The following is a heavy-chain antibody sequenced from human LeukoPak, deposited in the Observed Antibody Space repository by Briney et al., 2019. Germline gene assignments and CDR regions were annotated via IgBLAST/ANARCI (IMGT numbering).Heavy chain of an antibody. CDR1: GYTFSSYA. J-gene: IGHJ4*02. D-gene: IGHD3-3*01. Sequence: PGGSLRLSCAASGYTFSSYAMSWVRQAPGKGLEWVSAISGSGGSTYYADSVKGRFTISRDNSKNTLYLQMNSLRAEDTAVYYCAKDGSKYYDFWSGYSPLVAPFDYWGQGTLVTVFS. V-gene: IGHV3-23*01. CDR3: AKDGSKYYDFWSGYSPLVAPFDY. CDR2: ISGSGGST.